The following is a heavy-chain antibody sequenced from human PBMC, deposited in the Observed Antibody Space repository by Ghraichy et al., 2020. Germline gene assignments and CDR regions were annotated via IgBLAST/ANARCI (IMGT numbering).Heavy chain of an antibody. D-gene: IGHD5-12*01. J-gene: IGHJ6*04. CDR2: ISSSSSYT. CDR1: GFTFSDYY. CDR3: ASSPSGYDYMDV. V-gene: IGHV3-11*03. Sequence: LSHTCAASGFTFSDYYMNWIRHAPGKGLEWVSYISSSSSYTTYADSVKGRFTISRDNAKNSLYLQMNSLRAEDTAVYYCASSPSGYDYMDVWGKGTTVTVSS.